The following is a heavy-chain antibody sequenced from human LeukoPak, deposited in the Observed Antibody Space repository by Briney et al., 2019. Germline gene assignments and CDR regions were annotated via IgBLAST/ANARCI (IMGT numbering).Heavy chain of an antibody. CDR2: INHSGST. CDR1: GGSFSGYY. CDR3: ARLWVTVTTQ. V-gene: IGHV4-34*01. Sequence: PSETLSLTCDVYGGSFSGYYWSWLRQPPGKGLEWIGEINHSGSTNYNPSLKSRVTISVDTSKNQFSLKLSSVTAADTATYYCARLWVTVTTQWGQGTLVTVSS. J-gene: IGHJ4*02. D-gene: IGHD1-7*01.